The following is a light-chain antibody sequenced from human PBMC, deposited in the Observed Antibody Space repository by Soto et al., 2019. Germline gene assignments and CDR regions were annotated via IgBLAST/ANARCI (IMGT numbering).Light chain of an antibody. J-gene: IGKJ2*01. CDR2: GAS. V-gene: IGKV3D-7*01. CDR3: QQDYNLPRT. Sequence: PGERVTLSCRASQSVSGSYLTWYQQKPGQAPRLLIYGASTRATGIPARFSGSGSGTDFTLTISSLQPEDFAVYYCQQDYNLPRTFGQGTKLEIK. CDR1: QSVSGSY.